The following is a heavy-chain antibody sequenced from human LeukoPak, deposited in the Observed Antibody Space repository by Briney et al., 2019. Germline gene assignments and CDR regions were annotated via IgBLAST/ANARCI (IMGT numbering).Heavy chain of an antibody. D-gene: IGHD3-22*01. CDR3: ARVTGYMIEDYFDY. Sequence: SETLSLTCTVSGGSISSYYWSWIRQPPGKGLEWIGYIYYSGGTDYNPSLKSRVTISVETSKNQFSLKLSSVTAADTAVYYCARVTGYMIEDYFDYWGQGTLVTVSS. CDR2: IYYSGGT. V-gene: IGHV4-59*01. J-gene: IGHJ4*02. CDR1: GGSISSYY.